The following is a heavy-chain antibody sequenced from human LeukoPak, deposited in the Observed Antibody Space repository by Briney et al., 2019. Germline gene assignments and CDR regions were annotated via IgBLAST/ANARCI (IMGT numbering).Heavy chain of an antibody. D-gene: IGHD2-21*01. Sequence: SETLSLTCTVPGASISDYWWSWIRQPAGKGLGWIGRVYADADRDSNYNPSLRSRVTVSVDTSTNPFYLKLISVTAADTAVYYCARAPSGCDCTRPFDSWGQGTLVTVSS. V-gene: IGHV4-4*07. CDR2: VYADADRDS. J-gene: IGHJ4*02. CDR1: GASISDYW. CDR3: ARAPSGCDCTRPFDS.